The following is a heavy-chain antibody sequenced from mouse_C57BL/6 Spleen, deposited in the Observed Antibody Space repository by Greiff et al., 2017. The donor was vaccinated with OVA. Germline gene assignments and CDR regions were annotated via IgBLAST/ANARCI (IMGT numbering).Heavy chain of an antibody. CDR3: AKIYGSSYDWYFDV. CDR1: GFTFSDYG. J-gene: IGHJ1*03. V-gene: IGHV5-17*01. D-gene: IGHD1-1*01. CDR2: ISSGSSTI. Sequence: EVKLVESGGGLVKPGGSLKLSCAASGFTFSDYGMHWVRQAPEKGLEWVAYISSGSSTIYYADTVKGRFTISRDNAKNTLFLQMTSLMSEDTAMYYCAKIYGSSYDWYFDVWGTGTTVTVSS.